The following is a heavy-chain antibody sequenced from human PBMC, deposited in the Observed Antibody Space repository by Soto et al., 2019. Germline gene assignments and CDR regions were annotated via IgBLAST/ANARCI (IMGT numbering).Heavy chain of an antibody. CDR3: ARGHWVSAYGAGSYLDY. V-gene: IGHV3-66*01. CDR2: IYSGVTT. D-gene: IGHD3-16*01. Sequence: EVQLVDSGGGLVQPGGSLRLSCAASGITVSTNYMSWVRQAPGMGLEWVSVIYSGVTTHYADSVKGRFTISRDNSKNTLYLHMSSLRSVDTAVYYCARGHWVSAYGAGSYLDYWGQGTLVTVSS. CDR1: GITVSTNY. J-gene: IGHJ4*02.